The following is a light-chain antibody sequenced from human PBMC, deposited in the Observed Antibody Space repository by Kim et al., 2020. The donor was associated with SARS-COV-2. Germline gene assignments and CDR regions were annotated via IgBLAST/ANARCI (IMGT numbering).Light chain of an antibody. Sequence: SSELTQDPAVSVALGQTVKITCQGDSLREYYATWYQQRPGQAPVRVIYGKTGRPSGIPDRFSGSSSGNTASLTITGARAEDEADYYCNSRDISGNHWVFGGGTKLTVL. V-gene: IGLV3-19*01. CDR2: GKT. CDR3: NSRDISGNHWV. CDR1: SLREYY. J-gene: IGLJ3*02.